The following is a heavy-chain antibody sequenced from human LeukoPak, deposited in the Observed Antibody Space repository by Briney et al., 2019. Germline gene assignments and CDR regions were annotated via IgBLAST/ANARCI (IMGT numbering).Heavy chain of an antibody. V-gene: IGHV3-21*01. CDR3: AKKGDYGGNSDYFDY. J-gene: IGHJ4*02. CDR1: GFTFSSYW. D-gene: IGHD4-23*01. Sequence: GGSLRLSCAASGFTFSSYWMHWVRQAPGKGLEWVSSISSSSSYIYYADSVKGRFTISRDNAKNSLYLQMNSLRAEDTAVYYCAKKGDYGGNSDYFDYWGQGTLVTVSS. CDR2: ISSSSSYI.